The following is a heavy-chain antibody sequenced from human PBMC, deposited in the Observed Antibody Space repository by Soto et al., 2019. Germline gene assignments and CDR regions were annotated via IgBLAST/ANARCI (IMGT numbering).Heavy chain of an antibody. D-gene: IGHD6-19*01. Sequence: TLSLTCTVSGGSISSSSYYWGWIRQPPGKGLEWIGSIYYSGSTYYNPSLKSRVTISVDTSKNQFSLKLSSVTAADTAVYYCARQAVAGTNWFDPWGQGTLVTVSS. CDR1: GGSISSSSYY. J-gene: IGHJ5*02. CDR3: ARQAVAGTNWFDP. V-gene: IGHV4-39*01. CDR2: IYYSGST.